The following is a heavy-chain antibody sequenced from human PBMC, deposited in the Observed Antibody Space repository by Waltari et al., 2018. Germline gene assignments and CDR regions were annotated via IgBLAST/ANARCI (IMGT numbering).Heavy chain of an antibody. CDR2: ISGSGGNT. V-gene: IGHV3-23*01. J-gene: IGHJ4*02. CDR3: AKRPSPGYSYGYYFDY. Sequence: EVQLLESGGGLVQPGGSLRLSCVASGFTFSSYAMSWVRQAPGKGLEWVSVISGSGGNTYYTDSVKGRFTISRDNSKNTLYVQMNSLRAEDTAVYYCAKRPSPGYSYGYYFDYWGQGTQVTVSS. D-gene: IGHD5-18*01. CDR1: GFTFSSYA.